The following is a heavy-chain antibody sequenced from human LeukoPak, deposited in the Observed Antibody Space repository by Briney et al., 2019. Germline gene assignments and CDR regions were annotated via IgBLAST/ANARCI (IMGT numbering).Heavy chain of an antibody. CDR2: IYPGDSDT. CDR3: ARGAAGTTPDYYYFGLDV. Sequence: GESLKVSCKGSGYRFTDYWIGWVRQMPGKGLEWMGIIYPGDSDTRYSPSFQGQVTISADKSINTAHLQWSSLKASDTAMYYCARGAAGTTPDYYYFGLDVWGQGTTVRVSS. D-gene: IGHD1-7*01. V-gene: IGHV5-51*01. CDR1: GYRFTDYW. J-gene: IGHJ6*02.